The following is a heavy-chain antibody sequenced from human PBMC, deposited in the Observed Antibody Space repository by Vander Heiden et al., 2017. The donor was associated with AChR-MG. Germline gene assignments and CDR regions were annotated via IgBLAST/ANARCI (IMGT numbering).Heavy chain of an antibody. CDR3: ARVGSGLYWYFDL. V-gene: IGHV1-3*01. Sequence: QVLLVQSGAEGQKPGASVQVSCRASGYTFTSYAMHWVSQTPGQRLEWMGWINAGNGNTKYSQKCQGRVTITRDTSASTAYMDLSSLRSEDTAVYYCARVGSGLYWYFDLWGRGTLVTVSS. D-gene: IGHD1-1*01. J-gene: IGHJ2*01. CDR2: INAGNGNT. CDR1: GYTFTSYA.